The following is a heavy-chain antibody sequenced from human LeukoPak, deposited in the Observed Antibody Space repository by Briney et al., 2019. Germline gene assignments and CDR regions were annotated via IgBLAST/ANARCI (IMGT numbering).Heavy chain of an antibody. CDR2: IYTSGST. CDR3: AREGSRRFLEWLLGP. Sequence: SETLSLTCTVSGGSISSGSYYWSWIRQPAGKGLEWIGRIYTSGSTNYNPSLKSRVTISVDTSKNQFSLKLSSVTAADTAVYYCAREGSRRFLEWLLGPWGQGTLVTVSS. J-gene: IGHJ5*02. V-gene: IGHV4-61*02. D-gene: IGHD3-3*01. CDR1: GGSISSGSYY.